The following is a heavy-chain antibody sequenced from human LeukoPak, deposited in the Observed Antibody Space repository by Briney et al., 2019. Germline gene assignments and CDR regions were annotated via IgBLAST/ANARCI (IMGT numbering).Heavy chain of an antibody. Sequence: PGGSLRLSCAASGFSFRSYGMHWVRQAPGKGLEWVAVISSDGGDIYYGDSVKGRLTISRDISKNTLYLQMSSLRPEDTAVYYCARWRRGHYYGSGTELDYWGQGTLVTVSS. V-gene: IGHV3-30*03. J-gene: IGHJ4*02. CDR3: ARWRRGHYYGSGTELDY. D-gene: IGHD3-10*01. CDR2: ISSDGGDI. CDR1: GFSFRSYG.